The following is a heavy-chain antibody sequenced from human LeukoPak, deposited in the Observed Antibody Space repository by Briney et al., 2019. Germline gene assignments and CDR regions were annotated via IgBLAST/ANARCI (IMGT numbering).Heavy chain of an antibody. D-gene: IGHD6-13*01. V-gene: IGHV3-9*01. CDR3: AKDIAPGYSSSWYTGFDP. Sequence: PGRSLRLSCAASGFTFDDYAMHWVRPAPGKGLEWVSGISWNSGSIGYADSVKGRFTISRDNAKNSLYLQMNSLRAEDTALYYCAKDIAPGYSSSWYTGFDPWGQGTLVTVSS. CDR1: GFTFDDYA. CDR2: ISWNSGSI. J-gene: IGHJ5*02.